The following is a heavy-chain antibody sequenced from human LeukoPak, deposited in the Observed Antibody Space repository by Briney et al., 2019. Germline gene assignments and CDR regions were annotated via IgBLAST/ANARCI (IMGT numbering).Heavy chain of an antibody. Sequence: SETLSLTCAVYGGSFSGYYWSWVRQPPGKGLEWIGEINHSGSTNYNPSLKSRVTISVDTSKNQFSLKLSSVTAADTAVYYCARDTGFPFFDFWGQGTLVTVSS. V-gene: IGHV4-34*01. CDR3: ARDTGFPFFDF. CDR1: GGSFSGYY. J-gene: IGHJ4*02. CDR2: INHSGST.